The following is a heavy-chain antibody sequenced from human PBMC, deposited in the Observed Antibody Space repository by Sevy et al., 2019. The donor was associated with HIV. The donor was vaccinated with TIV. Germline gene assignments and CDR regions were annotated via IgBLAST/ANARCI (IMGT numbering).Heavy chain of an antibody. CDR3: ARDTAMAVGGGYFDY. CDR1: GGSISSGGYY. J-gene: IGHJ4*02. Sequence: SETLSLTCTVSGGSISSGGYYWSWIRQHPGKGLEWIGYIYYSGSTYYNPSLKSRVTISVDTSKNQFSLKLSSVTAAETAVYYCARDTAMAVGGGYFDYWGQGTLVTVSS. D-gene: IGHD5-18*01. V-gene: IGHV4-31*03. CDR2: IYYSGST.